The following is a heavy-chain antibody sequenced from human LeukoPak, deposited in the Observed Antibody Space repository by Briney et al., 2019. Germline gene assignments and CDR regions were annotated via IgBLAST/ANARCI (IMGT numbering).Heavy chain of an antibody. CDR3: ARGTMITFPSGNWFDP. Sequence: GGSLRLSRAASGFTFSSYSMNWVRQAPGKGLEWVSYISSSSSTIYYADSVKGRFTISRDNAKNSLYLQMNSLRAEDTAVYYCARGTMITFPSGNWFDPWGQGTLVTVSS. J-gene: IGHJ5*02. CDR2: ISSSSSTI. D-gene: IGHD3-16*01. CDR1: GFTFSSYS. V-gene: IGHV3-48*04.